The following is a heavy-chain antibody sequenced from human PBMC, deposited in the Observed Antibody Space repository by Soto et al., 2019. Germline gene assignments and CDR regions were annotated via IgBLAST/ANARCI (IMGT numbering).Heavy chain of an antibody. Sequence: SETLSLTCTVSGGSISSGDYYWSWIRQPPGKGLEWIGYIYYSGSTYYNPSLKSRVTISVDTSKNQFSLKLSSVTAADTAVYYCARLDYGGPPHNWFDPWGQGTLVTV. D-gene: IGHD4-17*01. V-gene: IGHV4-30-4*01. CDR3: ARLDYGGPPHNWFDP. CDR1: GGSISSGDYY. CDR2: IYYSGST. J-gene: IGHJ5*02.